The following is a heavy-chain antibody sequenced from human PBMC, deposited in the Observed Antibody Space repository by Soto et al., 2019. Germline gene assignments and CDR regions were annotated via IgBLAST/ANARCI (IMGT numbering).Heavy chain of an antibody. V-gene: IGHV3-21*01. D-gene: IGHD3-10*01. J-gene: IGHJ6*02. Sequence: PGGSLRLPCEASGFTLTTYTMNWVRQASGKGLEWVSSITSSSGHIYYADSVKGRFTISRDNARNSLYLQMNSLRAEDTAVYYCVRERGLSSFYGMDVWGQGTTVTAP. CDR2: ITSSSGHI. CDR3: VRERGLSSFYGMDV. CDR1: GFTLTTYT.